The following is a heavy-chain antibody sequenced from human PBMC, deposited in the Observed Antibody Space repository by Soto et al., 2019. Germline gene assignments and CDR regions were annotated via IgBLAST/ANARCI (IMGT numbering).Heavy chain of an antibody. CDR3: ARESSSSCHDY. J-gene: IGHJ4*02. CDR2: ISAYNGNT. Sequence: GISWVRQAPGQGLEWMGWISAYNGNTYYAQKLQGRVTMTTDTSTSTAYMELRSLRSDDTAVYYCARESSSSCHDYWGQGTLVTVSS. CDR1: G. D-gene: IGHD6-13*01. V-gene: IGHV1-18*01.